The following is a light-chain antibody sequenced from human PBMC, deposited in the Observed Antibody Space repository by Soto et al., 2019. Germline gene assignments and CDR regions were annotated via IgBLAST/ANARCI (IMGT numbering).Light chain of an antibody. CDR2: DAS. V-gene: IGKV1-9*01. CDR3: QQLNTYSS. Sequence: DIQLTQSPSFLSASVGDRVTITCRASQGINTYLAWYQQKLGKAPKVLIYDASKXHSGVPPRFSGSGPGTEFTLTISSLQPEDFATYFCQQLNTYSSFGGGTKVDIK. CDR1: QGINTY. J-gene: IGKJ4*01.